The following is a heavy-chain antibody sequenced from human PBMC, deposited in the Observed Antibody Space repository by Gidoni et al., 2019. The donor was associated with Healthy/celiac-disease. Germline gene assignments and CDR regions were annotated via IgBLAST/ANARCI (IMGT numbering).Heavy chain of an antibody. V-gene: IGHV3-30-3*01. Sequence: QVQLVVSGGGVVQPGRSLRLSCAAPGFAFSSYAMHWVRQAPGKGLEWVAVISYDGSNKYYADSVKGRFTISRDNSKNTLDLQMNSLRAEDTAVYYCARELEQQLPWLYYGMDVWGQGTTVTVSS. CDR3: ARELEQQLPWLYYGMDV. J-gene: IGHJ6*02. CDR2: ISYDGSNK. CDR1: GFAFSSYA. D-gene: IGHD6-13*01.